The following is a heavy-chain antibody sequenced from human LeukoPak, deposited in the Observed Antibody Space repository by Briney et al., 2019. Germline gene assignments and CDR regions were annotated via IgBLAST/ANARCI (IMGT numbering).Heavy chain of an antibody. CDR3: ARGKRRPHWYFDL. V-gene: IGHV4-34*01. Sequence: SETLSLTCAVYGGSFSGYYWSWIRQPPGKGLEWIGEINHSGNTNYNPSLKSRVTISVDTSKNQFSLKLSSVTAADTAVYYCARGKRRPHWYFDLWGRGTLVTVSS. J-gene: IGHJ2*01. CDR1: GGSFSGYY. D-gene: IGHD5-24*01. CDR2: INHSGNT.